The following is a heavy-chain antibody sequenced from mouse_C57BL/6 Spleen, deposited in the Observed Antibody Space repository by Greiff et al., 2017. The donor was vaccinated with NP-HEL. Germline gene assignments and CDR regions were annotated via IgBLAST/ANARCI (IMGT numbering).Heavy chain of an antibody. CDR2: IDPETGGT. J-gene: IGHJ4*01. CDR3: TRAELGRAMDY. CDR1: GYTFTDYE. D-gene: IGHD4-1*01. V-gene: IGHV1-15*01. Sequence: QVQLQQSGAELVRPGASVTLSCKASGYTFTDYEMHWVKQTPVHGLEWIGAIDPETGGTAYNQKFKGKAILTADKSSSTAYMELRSLTSEDSAVYYCTRAELGRAMDYWGQGTSVTVSS.